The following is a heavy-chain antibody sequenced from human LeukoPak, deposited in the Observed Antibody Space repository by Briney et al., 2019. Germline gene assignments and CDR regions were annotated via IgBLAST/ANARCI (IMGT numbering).Heavy chain of an antibody. Sequence: GGSLRLSCAASGFTFSSYAMSWVRQAPGKGLEWVSAISGSGGSTYYADSVKGRFAISRDNSKNTLYLQMNSLRAEDTAVYYCAKGPSDYYDSSGYYLIDYWGQGTLVTVSS. V-gene: IGHV3-23*01. J-gene: IGHJ4*02. D-gene: IGHD3-22*01. CDR3: AKGPSDYYDSSGYYLIDY. CDR1: GFTFSSYA. CDR2: ISGSGGST.